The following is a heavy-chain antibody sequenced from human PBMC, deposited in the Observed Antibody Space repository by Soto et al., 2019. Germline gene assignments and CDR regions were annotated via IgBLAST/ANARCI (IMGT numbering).Heavy chain of an antibody. CDR3: AKDMALSTAAPDAFDI. V-gene: IGHV3-9*01. D-gene: IGHD6-13*01. CDR2: ISWNSGSI. CDR1: GFTFDDYA. Sequence: PGGSLRLSCAASGFTFDDYAMHWVRQAPGKGLEWVSGISWNSGSIGYADSVKGRFTISRDNAKNSLYLQMNSLRAEDTALYYCAKDMALSTAAPDAFDIWGQGTMVTVSS. J-gene: IGHJ3*02.